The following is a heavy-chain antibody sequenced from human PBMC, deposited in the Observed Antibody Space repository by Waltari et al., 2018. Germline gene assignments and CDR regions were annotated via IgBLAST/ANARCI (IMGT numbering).Heavy chain of an antibody. J-gene: IGHJ4*02. Sequence: EVQLVESGGGLVKPGGSLRLSCAASGFTFSNAWMSWVRQAPGKGLEWVGRIKSKTDEGTTDYAAPVKGRFTISRDDSKNTLYLQMNSLKTEDTAVYYCTTHYDFWSGYYDWGQGTLVTVSS. CDR3: TTHYDFWSGYYD. D-gene: IGHD3-3*01. CDR1: GFTFSNAW. V-gene: IGHV3-15*01. CDR2: IKSKTDEGTT.